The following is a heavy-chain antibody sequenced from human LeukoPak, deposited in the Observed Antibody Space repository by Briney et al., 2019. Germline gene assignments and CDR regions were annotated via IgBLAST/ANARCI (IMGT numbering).Heavy chain of an antibody. CDR2: IYHSGST. CDR1: AYSISSGYY. J-gene: IGHJ4*02. Sequence: SETLSLTCAVSAYSISSGYYWGWIRQPPGKGLEWTGSIYHSGSTYYNPSLKSRATISVDTSKNQFSLKLSSVTAADTAVYYCASIAARPYYFDYWGQGTLVTVSS. D-gene: IGHD6-6*01. CDR3: ASIAARPYYFDY. V-gene: IGHV4-38-2*01.